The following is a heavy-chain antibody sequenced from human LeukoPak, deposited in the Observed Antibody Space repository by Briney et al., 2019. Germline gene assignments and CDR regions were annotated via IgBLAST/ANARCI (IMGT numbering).Heavy chain of an antibody. CDR3: AQDSHGPDPYYERRGNPRGLDD. Sequence: SGGSLRLSCAACGFPFSSYAMMGVRQAPKKGLEWVSVISASGGRTNYAASVKGRFTISRDNSKNMLYLKMNSLRGEDTAVYYCAQDSHGPDPYYERRGNPRGLDDWGQGTRVTV. CDR1: GFPFSSYA. V-gene: IGHV3-23*01. D-gene: IGHD3-22*01. J-gene: IGHJ4*02. CDR2: ISASGGRT.